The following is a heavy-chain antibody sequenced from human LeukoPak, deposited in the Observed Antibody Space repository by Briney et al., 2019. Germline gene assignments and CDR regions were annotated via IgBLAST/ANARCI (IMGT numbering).Heavy chain of an antibody. V-gene: IGHV3-7*05. J-gene: IGHJ4*02. CDR3: ARWNDGREVDY. CDR1: GFTFSSSW. D-gene: IGHD1-1*01. CDR2: IKEDGTEE. Sequence: PGGSLRLSCVASGFTFSSSWMTWVRQAPGKGLEWVAHIKEDGTEEYYVDSVKGRFTISRDNAKNSLYLQMNSLRAEDTAVYYCARWNDGREVDYWGQGTLVSVSS.